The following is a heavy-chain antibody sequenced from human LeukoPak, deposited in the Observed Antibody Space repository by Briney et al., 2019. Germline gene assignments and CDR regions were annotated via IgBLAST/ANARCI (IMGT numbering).Heavy chain of an antibody. CDR2: IYYSGST. D-gene: IGHD3-3*02. Sequence: PSETLSLTRSVSGGSIRSSDWWSWVRQPPGKGLEWIGYIYYSGSTNYNPSLKSRVTISVDTSKNQFSLKLSSVTAADTAVYYCARITGTFGVVIFQYYFDYWGQGTLVTVSS. CDR1: GGSIRSSDW. CDR3: ARITGTFGVVIFQYYFDY. J-gene: IGHJ4*02. V-gene: IGHV4-59*01.